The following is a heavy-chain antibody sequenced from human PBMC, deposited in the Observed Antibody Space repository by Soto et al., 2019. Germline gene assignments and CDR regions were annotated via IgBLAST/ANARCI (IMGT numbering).Heavy chain of an antibody. CDR3: ASLGISSGWYSGYYYYGMDV. V-gene: IGHV3-74*01. CDR1: GFTFSSYW. J-gene: IGHJ6*02. CDR2: INSDGSST. Sequence: GGSLRLSCAASGFTFSSYWMHWVRQAPGKGLVWVSRINSDGSSTSYADSVKGRFTISRDNAKNTLYLQMNSLRAEDTAVYYCASLGISSGWYSGYYYYGMDVCGQGTTVTVSS. D-gene: IGHD6-19*01.